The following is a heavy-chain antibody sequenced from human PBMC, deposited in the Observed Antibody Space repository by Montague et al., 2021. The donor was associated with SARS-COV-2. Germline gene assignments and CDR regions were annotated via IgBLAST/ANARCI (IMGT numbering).Heavy chain of an antibody. V-gene: IGHV4-4*07. CDR2: IYTSGST. J-gene: IGHJ6*02. CDR1: GASVRTYY. CDR3: ARDGDDDSFDYYHEMDV. D-gene: IGHD4-17*01. Sequence: SETLSLTCTVSGASVRTYYWSWIRQSAGKKLEWIGRIYTSGSTYYNPSFKSRVTMSLDTSKNLFSLKLSSMTAADTAVYYCARDGDDDSFDYYHEMDVWGQGTAVTVSS.